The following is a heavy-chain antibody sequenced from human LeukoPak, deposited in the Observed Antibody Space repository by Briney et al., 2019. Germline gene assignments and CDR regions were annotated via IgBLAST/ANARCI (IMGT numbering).Heavy chain of an antibody. D-gene: IGHD2-21*01. CDR1: GGTFSSHA. Sequence: SVKVSCKASGGTFSSHAISWVRQAPGQGLERMGGIIPIFGTAKYAQKFQGRVTITADESTSTAYMELSSLRSEDTAVYYCARDSSEFRSLIPHWGQGTLVTVSS. CDR2: IIPIFGTA. V-gene: IGHV1-69*13. J-gene: IGHJ1*01. CDR3: ARDSSEFRSLIPH.